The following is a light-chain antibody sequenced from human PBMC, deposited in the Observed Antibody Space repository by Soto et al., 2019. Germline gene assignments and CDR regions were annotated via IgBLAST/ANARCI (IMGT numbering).Light chain of an antibody. CDR1: SSDVGGYHF. CDR3: TSFTLNSLYV. J-gene: IGLJ1*01. Sequence: QSVLTQPASVSGSRGQSITISCTGTSSDVGGYHFVSWYQQHPGKAPKLIISEVRNRPSGVSDRFSGSRSGNTASLTISGLQPEDEADYYCTSFTLNSLYVFGIGTKVTVL. V-gene: IGLV2-14*01. CDR2: EVR.